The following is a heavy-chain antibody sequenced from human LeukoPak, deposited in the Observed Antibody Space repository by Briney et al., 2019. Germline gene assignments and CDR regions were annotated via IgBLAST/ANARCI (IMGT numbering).Heavy chain of an antibody. CDR1: GYTFTGYY. J-gene: IGHJ5*02. D-gene: IGHD2-15*01. CDR2: INPNSGGT. V-gene: IGHV1-2*02. Sequence: ASVKVSCKASGYTFTGYYMHWVRQAPGQGLEWMGWINPNSGGTNYAQKFQGRVTMTRDTSISTAYMELSRLRSGDTAVYYCARLAAPSNWFDPWGQGTLVTVSS. CDR3: ARLAAPSNWFDP.